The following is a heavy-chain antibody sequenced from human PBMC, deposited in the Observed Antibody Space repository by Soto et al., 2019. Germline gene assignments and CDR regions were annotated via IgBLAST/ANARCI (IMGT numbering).Heavy chain of an antibody. Sequence: PSETLSLTCSVSGASVSSRSYYWTWIRQPPGKGLEWIGYIHSSGNTNYNPSLESRVTMSIDTSKNQFFLKVSSVTPADTAGYYCARLFAGRDTRVYFFHSADAHTTPPSYYNGVDVWGQGTKVTVSS. CDR3: ARLFAGRDTRVYFFHSADAHTTPPSYYNGVDV. V-gene: IGHV4-61*01. J-gene: IGHJ6*02. D-gene: IGHD3-22*01. CDR2: IHSSGNT. CDR1: GASVSSRSYY.